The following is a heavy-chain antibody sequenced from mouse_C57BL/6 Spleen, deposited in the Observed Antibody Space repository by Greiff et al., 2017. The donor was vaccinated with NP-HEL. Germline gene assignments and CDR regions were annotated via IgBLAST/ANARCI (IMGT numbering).Heavy chain of an antibody. Sequence: QVQLKESGPGLVAPSQSLSITCTVSGFSLTSYGVSWVRQPPGKGLEWLGVIWGDGGTTYHSALLSRLSISKDNSKSQVFLKLNSLQTDDTATYYCAKIRDGSSTSWFAYWGQGTLVTVSA. J-gene: IGHJ3*01. CDR3: AKIRDGSSTSWFAY. V-gene: IGHV2-3*01. CDR1: GFSLTSYG. CDR2: IWGDGGT. D-gene: IGHD1-1*01.